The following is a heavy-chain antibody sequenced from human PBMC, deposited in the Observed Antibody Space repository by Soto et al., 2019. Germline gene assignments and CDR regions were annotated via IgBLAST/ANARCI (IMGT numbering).Heavy chain of an antibody. CDR2: ISYDGSNK. CDR3: ARGRDCSGGSCYLPDP. CDR1: GFTFSSYA. D-gene: IGHD2-15*01. V-gene: IGHV3-30-3*01. J-gene: IGHJ5*02. Sequence: QVQLVESGGGVVQPGRSLRLSCAASGFTFSSYAMHWVRQAPGKGLEWVAVISYDGSNKYYADSVKARFTISRDNSKNTLYLQMNSLRAEDTAVYYCARGRDCSGGSCYLPDPWGQGTLVTVSS.